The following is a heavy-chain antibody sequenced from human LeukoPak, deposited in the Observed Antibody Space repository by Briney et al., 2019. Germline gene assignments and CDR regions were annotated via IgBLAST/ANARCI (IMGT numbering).Heavy chain of an antibody. CDR3: AELGITMIGGV. CDR2: ISYDGNEK. J-gene: IGHJ6*04. D-gene: IGHD3-10*02. CDR1: GFTFSSDA. V-gene: IGHV3-30-3*01. Sequence: GRSLRLSCVASGFTFSSDAMHWVRQTPGKGLEWVAVISYDGNEKYQVDSVKGRFTISRDNSKNTLYLQMNSLRAEDTAVYYCAELGITMIGGVWGKGTTVTISS.